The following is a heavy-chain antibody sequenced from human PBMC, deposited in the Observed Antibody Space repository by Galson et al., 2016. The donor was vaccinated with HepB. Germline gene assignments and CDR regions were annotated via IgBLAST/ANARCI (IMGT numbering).Heavy chain of an antibody. CDR2: IWSDENNR. D-gene: IGHD1-26*01. Sequence: SLRLSCAASGFNFPTSGMHWVRQAPGKGLEWVAIIWSDENNRYYADSVKGRFTISRDNSKNTVFLEMNSLRAEDTAVYFCATEGLIGGTYSYFQHWGPGTLVTVS. J-gene: IGHJ1*01. CDR3: ATEGLIGGTYSYFQH. V-gene: IGHV3-33*01. CDR1: GFNFPTSG.